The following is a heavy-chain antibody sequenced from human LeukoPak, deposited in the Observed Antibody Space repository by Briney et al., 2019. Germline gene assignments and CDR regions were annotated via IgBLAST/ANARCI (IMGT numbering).Heavy chain of an antibody. CDR3: AKAIRENYSSRKALGY. CDR1: GFTFGSYA. Sequence: GGSRRLSCAASGFTFGSYAMSWVRQAPGKGLEWISAISGSGSNTDYADSVKGRFTISRDNSKNTLYLQMNSLRAEDTALYYCAKAIRENYSSRKALGYWGQGTLVTAS. D-gene: IGHD6-13*01. CDR2: ISGSGSNT. V-gene: IGHV3-23*01. J-gene: IGHJ4*02.